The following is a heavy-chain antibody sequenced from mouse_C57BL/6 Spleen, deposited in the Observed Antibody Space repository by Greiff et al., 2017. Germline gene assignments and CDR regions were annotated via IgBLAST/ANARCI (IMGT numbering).Heavy chain of an antibody. CDR2: IHPNSGST. J-gene: IGHJ3*01. V-gene: IGHV1-64*01. CDR3: ARGLYDYDLAWFAY. D-gene: IGHD2-4*01. Sequence: QVQLQQPGAELVKPGASVKLSCKASGYTFTSYWMHWVKQRPGQGLEWIGMIHPNSGSTNYNEKFKSKATLTVDKSSSTAYMQLSSLTSEDSAVYYCARGLYDYDLAWFAYWGQGTLVTVSA. CDR1: GYTFTSYW.